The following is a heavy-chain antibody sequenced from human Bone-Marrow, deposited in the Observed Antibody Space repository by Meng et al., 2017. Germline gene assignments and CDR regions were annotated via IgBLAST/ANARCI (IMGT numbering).Heavy chain of an antibody. D-gene: IGHD6-13*01. CDR3: AGEEIAAPWTHDAFDI. CDR2: IYTSGST. Sequence: SETLSLTCTVSGGSISSGSYYWSWIRQPAGKGLEWIGRIYTSGSTNYNPSLKSRVTISVDTSKNQFSLKLSSVTAADTAVYYCAGEEIAAPWTHDAFDIWGQGTMVTVSS. CDR1: GGSISSGSYY. V-gene: IGHV4-61*02. J-gene: IGHJ3*02.